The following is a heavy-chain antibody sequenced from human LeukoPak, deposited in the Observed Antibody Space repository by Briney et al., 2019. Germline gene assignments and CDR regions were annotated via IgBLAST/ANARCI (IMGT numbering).Heavy chain of an antibody. Sequence: QPGGSLRLSCAASGFTFSSYEMNWVRQAPGKGLEWVSYISSSGSTIYYADSVKGRFTISRDNVKNSLYLQMNSLRAEDTAVYYCARDGSGYGHDAFDIWGQGTMVTVSS. D-gene: IGHD5-12*01. CDR3: ARDGSGYGHDAFDI. V-gene: IGHV3-48*03. CDR1: GFTFSSYE. CDR2: ISSSGSTI. J-gene: IGHJ3*02.